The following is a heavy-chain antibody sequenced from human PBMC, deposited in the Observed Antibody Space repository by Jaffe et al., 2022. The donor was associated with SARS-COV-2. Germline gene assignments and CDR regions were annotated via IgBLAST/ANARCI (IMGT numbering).Heavy chain of an antibody. CDR3: AKGGGYYDYYFDY. CDR1: GFTFSIYA. D-gene: IGHD3-22*01. CDR2: ISASGDST. J-gene: IGHJ4*02. Sequence: EVQLVESGGGLVQPGGSLRLSCAASGFTFSIYAMTWVRQAPGKGLEWVSPISASGDSTYYADSVRGRFTVSRDNSKNTLYLQMNSLRAEDTAVYYCAKGGGYYDYYFDYWGQGTLVTVSS. V-gene: IGHV3-23*04.